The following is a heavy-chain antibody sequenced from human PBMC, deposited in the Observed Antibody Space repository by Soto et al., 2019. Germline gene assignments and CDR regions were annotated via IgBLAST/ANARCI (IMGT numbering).Heavy chain of an antibody. CDR2: IYHGGST. CDR3: ARGGDSSTFDS. D-gene: IGHD2-2*01. Sequence: QLQLQESGSGLVKPSQTLSLTCTVSGGSIRSGDYSWSWIRQPPGKGLEWIGFIYHGGSTYYNSSLKSRVTISVDGSKNQFSLKLSSVTAADTAVYYCARGGDSSTFDSWGQGTLVTVSS. J-gene: IGHJ4*02. V-gene: IGHV4-30-2*01. CDR1: GGSIRSGDYS.